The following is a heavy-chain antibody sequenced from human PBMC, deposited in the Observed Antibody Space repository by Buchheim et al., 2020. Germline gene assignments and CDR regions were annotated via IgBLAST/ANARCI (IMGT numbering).Heavy chain of an antibody. CDR1: GFTFSSYS. J-gene: IGHJ4*02. CDR2: ISSSSSYI. V-gene: IGHV3-21*01. CDR3: ARSHRVRGTGTTIVPLDY. D-gene: IGHD1-7*01. Sequence: EVQLVESGGGLVKPGGSLRLSCAASGFTFSSYSMNWVRQAPGKGLEWVSSISSSSSYIYYADSVKGRFTISRDNAKNSLYLQMNSLRAEDTAVYYCARSHRVRGTGTTIVPLDYWGQGTL.